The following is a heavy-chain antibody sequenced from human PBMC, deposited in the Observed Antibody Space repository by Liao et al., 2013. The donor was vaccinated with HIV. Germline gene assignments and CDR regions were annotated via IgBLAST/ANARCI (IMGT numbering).Heavy chain of an antibody. Sequence: QVQLQESGPGLVKPSETLSLTCTVSGSSISSDYWGWIRQPPGKGLEWIGHISHSGFTNNNPSLKSRVTISIDPSSNEFSLDLSSVTAVDTAVYYCGRLGQPSGDVYTGGFYYMDVWGKGTSVTVSS. V-gene: IGHV4-59*01. D-gene: IGHD2-2*02. J-gene: IGHJ6*03. CDR2: ISHSGFT. CDR3: GRLGQPSGDVYTGGFYYMDV. CDR1: GSSISSDY.